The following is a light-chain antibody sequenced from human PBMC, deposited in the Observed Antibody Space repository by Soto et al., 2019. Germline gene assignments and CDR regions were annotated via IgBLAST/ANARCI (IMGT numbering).Light chain of an antibody. CDR2: DVS. J-gene: IGKJ5*01. V-gene: IGKV3-15*01. CDR1: QTVSSS. CDR3: QQYNNWPFS. Sequence: EIVLTQSPGTLSLSPGERATLSCRASQTVSSSSLAWYQQKSGQSPRLLIYDVSIRATGVPARFSGTGSETDFTLTISGLQSEDSAVYFCQQYNNWPFSFGQGTRLEIK.